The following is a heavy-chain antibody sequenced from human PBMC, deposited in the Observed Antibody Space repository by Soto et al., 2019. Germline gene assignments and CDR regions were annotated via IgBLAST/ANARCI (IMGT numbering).Heavy chain of an antibody. CDR2: IYSGGST. J-gene: IGHJ3*02. CDR3: ARDRPGIAAAGNDAFDI. D-gene: IGHD6-13*01. V-gene: IGHV3-66*01. CDR1: GFTVSSNY. Sequence: GGSLRLSCAASGFTVSSNYMSWVRQALGKGLEWVSVIYSGGSTYYADSVKGRFTISRDNSKNTLYLQMNSLRAEDTAVYYCARDRPGIAAAGNDAFDIWGQGTMVTVSS.